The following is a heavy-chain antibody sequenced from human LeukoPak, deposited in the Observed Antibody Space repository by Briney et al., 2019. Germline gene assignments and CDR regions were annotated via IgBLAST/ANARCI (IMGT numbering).Heavy chain of an antibody. D-gene: IGHD6-13*01. CDR1: GYTLTELS. V-gene: IGHV1-24*01. Sequence: VASVKVSCKVSGYTLTELSMHWVRQAPGKGLEWMGGFDPEDGETIYAQKFQGRVTMTEDTSTDTAYMELSSLRSEDTAVYYCATSAGQQLANGYYYYYMDVWGKGTTVTISS. CDR3: ATSAGQQLANGYYYYYMDV. J-gene: IGHJ6*03. CDR2: FDPEDGET.